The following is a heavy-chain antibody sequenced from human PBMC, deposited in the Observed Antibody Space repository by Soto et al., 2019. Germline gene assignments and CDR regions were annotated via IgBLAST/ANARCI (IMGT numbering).Heavy chain of an antibody. V-gene: IGHV4-38-2*01. CDR1: GYSISSGHY. CDR3: ATVHTTVTTWGGLDY. J-gene: IGHJ4*02. Sequence: PSETLSLTCAVSGYSISSGHYWGWIRQPPGKGPEWIAYIYHNGRTYYNPSLKSRVTMSVDTSKNQFSLKLTSVTVADTAVYYCATVHTTVTTWGGLDYWGQGTLVTVSS. D-gene: IGHD4-17*01. CDR2: IYHNGRT.